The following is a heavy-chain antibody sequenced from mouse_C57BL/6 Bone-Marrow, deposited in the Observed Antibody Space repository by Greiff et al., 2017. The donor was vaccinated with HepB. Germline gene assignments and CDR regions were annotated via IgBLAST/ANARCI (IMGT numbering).Heavy chain of an antibody. V-gene: IGHV3-5*01. CDR2: IYYSGTI. CDR1: GISITTGNYR. D-gene: IGHD1-3*01. Sequence: VQLQQSGPGLVKPSQTVFLTCTVTGISITTGNYRWSWIRQFPGNKLEWIGYIYYSGTITYNPSLTSRTTITKNTPKNQFFLEMNSLTAEDTATYYCARDGALNWYFDVWGTGTTVTVSS. J-gene: IGHJ1*03. CDR3: ARDGALNWYFDV.